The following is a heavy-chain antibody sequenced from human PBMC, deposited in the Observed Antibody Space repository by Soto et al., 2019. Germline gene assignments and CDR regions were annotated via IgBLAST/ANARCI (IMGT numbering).Heavy chain of an antibody. V-gene: IGHV1-18*01. CDR2: ISGYNGNT. CDR3: ARLVWGYYYMDV. J-gene: IGHJ6*03. Sequence: ASVKVSWKASVYTFRSNVISWVRQAPGQGLEWMGWISGYNGNTNYAEKLQGRVTMTTDTSTSTAYMELRSLRSDDTAVYYCARLVWGYYYMDVWGRGTTVTVSS. CDR1: VYTFRSNV. D-gene: IGHD6-13*01.